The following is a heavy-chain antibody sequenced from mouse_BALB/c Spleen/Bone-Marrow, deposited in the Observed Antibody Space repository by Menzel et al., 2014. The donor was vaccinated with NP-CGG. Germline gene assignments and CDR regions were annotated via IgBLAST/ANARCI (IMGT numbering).Heavy chain of an antibody. V-gene: IGHV1-69*01. J-gene: IGHJ1*01. CDR2: IDTSDSYT. CDR1: GYTFTDYW. D-gene: IGHD1-1*01. CDR3: ARDYYGRGWYFDV. Sequence: QVQLQQSGAELVMPGASVKMSCKASGYTFTDYWMHWVKQRPGPGLEWIGAIDTSDSYTSYNQKFKGKATLTVDESSSTAYMQPSSLTSEDSAAYYCARDYYGRGWYFDVWGAGTTVTVSS.